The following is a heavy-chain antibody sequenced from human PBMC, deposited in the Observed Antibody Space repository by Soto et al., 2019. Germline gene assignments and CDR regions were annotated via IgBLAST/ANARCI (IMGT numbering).Heavy chain of an antibody. Sequence: GGSLRLSCAASGFTFSSYSMNWVRQAPGKGLEWVSSISSSSSYIYYADSVKGRFTISRDNAKNSLYLQMNSLRAEDTAVYYCARGSHGSGSYYSHFDYWGQGTLVTVSS. CDR3: ARGSHGSGSYYSHFDY. V-gene: IGHV3-21*01. D-gene: IGHD3-10*01. CDR2: ISSSSSYI. CDR1: GFTFSSYS. J-gene: IGHJ4*02.